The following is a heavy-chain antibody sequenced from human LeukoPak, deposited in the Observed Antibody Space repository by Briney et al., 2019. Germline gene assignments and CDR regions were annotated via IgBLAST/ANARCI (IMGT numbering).Heavy chain of an antibody. CDR1: GGSISSGDNY. Sequence: SQTLSLTCTVSGGSISSGDNYWSWIRQPAGKGLEWIGRIYTSGGTNYNPSLKSRVTIPEDTSKNQFSLKLSSVTAADTAVYYCASAYTYASRFVYWGQGTLVTVSS. D-gene: IGHD5-18*01. CDR2: IYTSGGT. J-gene: IGHJ4*02. V-gene: IGHV4-61*02. CDR3: ASAYTYASRFVY.